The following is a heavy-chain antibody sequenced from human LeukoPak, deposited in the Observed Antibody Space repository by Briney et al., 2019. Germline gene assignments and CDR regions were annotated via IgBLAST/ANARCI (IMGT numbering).Heavy chain of an antibody. J-gene: IGHJ4*02. V-gene: IGHV4-39*07. CDR2: ISYSGDT. CDR1: GVSIRSSVPITSSMLY. CDR3: AREGYYDSSGYAFDY. D-gene: IGHD3-22*01. Sequence: SEALSLTCTVSGVSIRSSVPITSSMLYWAWVRQPPGKGLEWIGDISYSGDTYYNPSLRSRVTISVDTSKNQFSLKLSSVTAADTAVYYCAREGYYDSSGYAFDYWGQGTLVTVSS.